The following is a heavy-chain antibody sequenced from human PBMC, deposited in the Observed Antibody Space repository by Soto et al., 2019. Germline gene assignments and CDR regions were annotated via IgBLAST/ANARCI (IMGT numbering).Heavy chain of an antibody. V-gene: IGHV3-23*01. CDR1: GFTVSSKY. Sequence: GGSLRLSCAASGFTVSSKYMSWVRQAPGKGLEWVSAISGSGGSTYYADSVKGRFTISRDNSKNTLYLQMNSLRAEDTAVYYCAKLGCSGGSCYSWIMQSQLDYWGQGTLVTVSS. CDR2: ISGSGGST. CDR3: AKLGCSGGSCYSWIMQSQLDY. D-gene: IGHD2-15*01. J-gene: IGHJ4*02.